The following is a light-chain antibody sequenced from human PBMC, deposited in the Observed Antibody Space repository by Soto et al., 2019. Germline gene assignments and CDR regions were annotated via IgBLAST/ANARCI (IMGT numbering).Light chain of an antibody. CDR3: QQYGSSPT. V-gene: IGKV3-20*01. J-gene: IGKJ4*01. Sequence: EIVLTQSPGTLSLSPGERATLSCRASQSVSSSYLAWYQQKPGQAPRLLIYGASSRVTGIPDRFSGSGSGTDFTLTISRLEPEDFAVYYCQQYGSSPTFGGGTKVEIK. CDR2: GAS. CDR1: QSVSSSY.